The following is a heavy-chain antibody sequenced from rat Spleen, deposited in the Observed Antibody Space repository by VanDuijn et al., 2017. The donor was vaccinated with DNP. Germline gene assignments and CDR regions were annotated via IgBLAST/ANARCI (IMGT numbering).Heavy chain of an antibody. Sequence: EVQLVESGGGLVKPGRSLKLSCTAPGFTSSDYNMAWVRQAPKKGLEWVATISYDGSSTNYRDSVKGRFTVSRDNAKSTLYLQMDSLRSEDTATYYCATPAYWGQGVMVTVSS. CDR3: ATPAY. V-gene: IGHV5-7*01. J-gene: IGHJ2*01. CDR2: ISYDGSST. CDR1: GFTSSDYN.